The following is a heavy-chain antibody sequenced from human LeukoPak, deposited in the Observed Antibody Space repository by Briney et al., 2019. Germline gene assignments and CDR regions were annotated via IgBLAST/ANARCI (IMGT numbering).Heavy chain of an antibody. CDR1: GGSISSGGYY. Sequence: PSETLSLTCTVSGGSISSGGYYWSWIRQHPGKGLEWIGYIYYSGSTYYNPSLKSRVTISVDTSKNQFSLKLSSVTAADTAVYYCAREPIVVEVAATSYYYYYGMDVWGKGTTVTVSS. CDR3: AREPIVVEVAATSYYYYYGMDV. D-gene: IGHD2-15*01. CDR2: IYYSGST. V-gene: IGHV4-31*03. J-gene: IGHJ6*04.